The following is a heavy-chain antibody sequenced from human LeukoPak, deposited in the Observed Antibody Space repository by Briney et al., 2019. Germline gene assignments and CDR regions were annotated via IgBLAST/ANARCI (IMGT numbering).Heavy chain of an antibody. D-gene: IGHD1-26*01. Sequence: GASVKVSCKASGYTFTDYYMHWVRQAPGQRLEWMGWINPNSGGTNYAQKFQGRVTMTRDTSISTAYMELSRLRSDDTAVYYCERDLGALRVWFDPWGQGTMVTVSS. V-gene: IGHV1-2*02. J-gene: IGHJ5*02. CDR2: INPNSGGT. CDR3: ERDLGALRVWFDP. CDR1: GYTFTDYY.